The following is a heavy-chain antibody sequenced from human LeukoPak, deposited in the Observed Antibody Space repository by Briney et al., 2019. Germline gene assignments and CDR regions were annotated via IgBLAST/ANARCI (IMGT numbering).Heavy chain of an antibody. J-gene: IGHJ5*02. CDR2: IYYSGST. Sequence: PSETLSLTCTVSGGSISSNSYYWDWIRQPPGKGLEWIGSIYYSGSTYYNPSLKSRVTISVDTSKNQFSLKLSSVTAADTAVYYCARDRWAARRKYNWFDPWGQGTLVTVSS. CDR1: GGSISSNSYY. D-gene: IGHD6-6*01. CDR3: ARDRWAARRKYNWFDP. V-gene: IGHV4-39*02.